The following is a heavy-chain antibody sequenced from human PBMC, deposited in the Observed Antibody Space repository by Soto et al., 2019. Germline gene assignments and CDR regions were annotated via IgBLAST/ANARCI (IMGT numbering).Heavy chain of an antibody. V-gene: IGHV2-70*01. CDR3: ARGWGRIFDY. CDR2: IDWDDDK. D-gene: IGHD7-27*01. Sequence: SGPTLVNPTQTLTLTCAFSGFSLSTTATCVSWIRQPPGKALEWLALIDWDDDKYYSTSLKTRLTISKDTSKNQVVLTMTNMDPVDTATYYCARGWGRIFDYWGQGTLVTVSS. J-gene: IGHJ4*02. CDR1: GFSLSTTATC.